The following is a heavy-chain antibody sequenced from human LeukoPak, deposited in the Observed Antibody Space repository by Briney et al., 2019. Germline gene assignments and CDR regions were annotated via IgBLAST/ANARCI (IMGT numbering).Heavy chain of an antibody. CDR3: ASDGAPTVTNDAFDI. J-gene: IGHJ3*02. V-gene: IGHV3-11*01. CDR1: GFTFSDYY. CDR2: ISSSGSTI. D-gene: IGHD4-17*01. Sequence: GGSLRLSCAASGFTFSDYYMSWIRQAPGKGLEWVSYISSSGSTIYYADSVKGRFTISRDNAKNSLYLQMNSLRAEDTAVYYCASDGAPTVTNDAFDIWGQGTMVTVSS.